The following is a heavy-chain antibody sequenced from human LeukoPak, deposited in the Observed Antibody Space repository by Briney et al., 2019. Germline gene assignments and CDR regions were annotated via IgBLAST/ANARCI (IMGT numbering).Heavy chain of an antibody. CDR1: GGSISSYY. D-gene: IGHD6-19*01. CDR2: IYYSGST. J-gene: IGHJ6*02. CDR3: ARGKYSSGWFDSYYGMDV. V-gene: IGHV4-59*12. Sequence: SETLSLTCTVSGGSISSYYWSWIRQPPGKGLEWIGYIYYSGSTNYNPSLKSRVTISVDTSKNQFSLKLSSVTAADTAVYYCARGKYSSGWFDSYYGMDVWGQGTTVTVSS.